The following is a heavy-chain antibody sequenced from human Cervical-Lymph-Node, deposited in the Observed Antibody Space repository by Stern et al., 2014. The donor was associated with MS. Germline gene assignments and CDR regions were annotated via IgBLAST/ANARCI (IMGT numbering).Heavy chain of an antibody. V-gene: IGHV3-7*01. CDR2: INTDGSEK. Sequence: VQLVQSGGGLVQPGESLRLSCAVSGFTFSNYWMPWVRQAPGKGLEWVASINTDGSEKSYVASVKGRFTISRDTAKNSLYMAMNSMRAEDTAVYYCARAVRELGTWGQGTLVTVSS. CDR1: GFTFSNYW. J-gene: IGHJ5*02. D-gene: IGHD1-7*01. CDR3: ARAVRELGT.